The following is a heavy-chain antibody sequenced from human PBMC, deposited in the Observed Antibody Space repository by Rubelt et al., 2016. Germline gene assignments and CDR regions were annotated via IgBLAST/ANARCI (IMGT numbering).Heavy chain of an antibody. Sequence: GWMNPNSGNTGYAQKFQGRVTMTRNTSISTAYMELSSLRSEDTAVYYCARAESDYSGRMDVWDQGTTVTVSS. D-gene: IGHD4-17*01. J-gene: IGHJ6*02. V-gene: IGHV1-8*01. CDR3: ARAESDYSGRMDV. CDR2: MNPNSGNT.